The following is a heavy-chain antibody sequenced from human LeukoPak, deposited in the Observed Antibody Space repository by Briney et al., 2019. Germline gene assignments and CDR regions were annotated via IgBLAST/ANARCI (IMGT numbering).Heavy chain of an antibody. CDR3: ARIHQSITIFGVVIDAFDI. CDR2: ISVYNGNT. D-gene: IGHD3-3*01. CDR1: GYTFSSYD. J-gene: IGHJ3*02. V-gene: IGHV1-18*01. Sequence: ASVKVSCKASGYTFSSYDINWVRQAPGQGLEWMGWISVYNGNTNHAQKLQGRVTMTTDTSTSTAYMELRSLRSDDTAVYYCARIHQSITIFGVVIDAFDIWGQGTMVTVSS.